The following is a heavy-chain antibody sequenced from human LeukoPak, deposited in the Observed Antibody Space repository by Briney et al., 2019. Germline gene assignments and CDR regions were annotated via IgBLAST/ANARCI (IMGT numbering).Heavy chain of an antibody. CDR2: ISSSSSTI. V-gene: IGHV3-48*01. J-gene: IGHJ4*02. CDR1: GFTFSSYS. CDR3: ARRDLADPPSFDY. Sequence: PGGSLRLSCAASGFTFSSYSMNWVRQAPGKGLEWVSYISSSSSTIYYADSVKGRFTISRDNAKNSLYLQMNSLRAEDTAVYYCARRDLADPPSFDYWGQGTLVTVSS.